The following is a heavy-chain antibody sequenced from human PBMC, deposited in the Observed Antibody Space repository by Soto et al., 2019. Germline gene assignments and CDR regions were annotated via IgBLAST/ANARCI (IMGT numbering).Heavy chain of an antibody. CDR1: GFSLSTSGVG. Sequence: SGPTLVNPTQTLTLTCTFSGFSLSTSGVGVGWIRQPPGKALEWLALIYWDDDKRYSPSLKSRLTITKDTSKNQVVLTMTNMDPVDTATYYCAHRDDYVWGSYPLPPFDYWGQGTLVTVSS. CDR2: IYWDDDK. V-gene: IGHV2-5*02. CDR3: AHRDDYVWGSYPLPPFDY. D-gene: IGHD3-16*02. J-gene: IGHJ4*02.